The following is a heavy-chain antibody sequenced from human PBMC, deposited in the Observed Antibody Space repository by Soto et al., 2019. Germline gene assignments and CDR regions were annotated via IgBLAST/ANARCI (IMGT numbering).Heavy chain of an antibody. CDR1: GISISSSY. CDR3: ARASDLLHAYFGMDV. V-gene: IGHV3-53*01. D-gene: IGHD3-3*01. CDR2: IYSGTNT. J-gene: IGHJ6*02. Sequence: PGGSLRLSCAASGISISSSYMSWVHQAPGKGLEWVSLIYSGTNTYYEASVKGRFTISRDNSKNTLYLQMNRLRAEDTAVYYCARASDLLHAYFGMDVWGQGTTVTVSS.